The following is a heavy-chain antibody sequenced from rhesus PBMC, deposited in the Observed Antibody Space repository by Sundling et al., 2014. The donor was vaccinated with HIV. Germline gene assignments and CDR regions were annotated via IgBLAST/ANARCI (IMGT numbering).Heavy chain of an antibody. V-gene: IGHV4S13*01. Sequence: QVQLQESGPAVVKPPETLSLTCDVSGDSISGIYYWTWIRQPPGEGLEWIGEINGNTGNTDYNPSLQSRVTLSRDLSKSQFSLNLRSLTAADTAMYFCAREDVWVYGLDSWGQGVVVTVSS. CDR3: AREDVWVYGLDS. D-gene: IGHD3-3*01. CDR2: INGNTGNT. J-gene: IGHJ6*01. CDR1: GDSISGIYY.